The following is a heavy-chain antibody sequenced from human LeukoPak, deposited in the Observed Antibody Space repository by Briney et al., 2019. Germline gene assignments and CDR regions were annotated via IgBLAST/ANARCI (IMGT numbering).Heavy chain of an antibody. CDR2: VYMGGTT. CDR3: ARGLLRDGYTYTYSFDY. D-gene: IGHD5-18*01. V-gene: IGHV3-66*01. J-gene: IGHJ4*02. Sequence: GGFLRLSCAASGFTVSTNYMNWVRQAPGKGLEWVSVVYMGGTTYYADSVKGRFTISRDSTKNTIYLQMNNLRAEDTAVYYCARGLLRDGYTYTYSFDYWGQGALVTVSS. CDR1: GFTVSTNY.